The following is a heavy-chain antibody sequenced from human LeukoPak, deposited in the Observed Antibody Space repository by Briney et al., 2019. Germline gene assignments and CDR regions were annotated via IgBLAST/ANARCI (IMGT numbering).Heavy chain of an antibody. J-gene: IGHJ4*02. CDR1: GGSISSSSYY. Sequence: SETLSLTCTVSGGSISSSSYYWGWIRQPPGKGLEWIVSIYYSGSTYYNPSLKSRVTISVDTSKNQFSLKLSSVTAADTAVYYCARGGGSVARGSYSVLDYWGQGTLVTVSS. V-gene: IGHV4-39*01. CDR2: IYYSGST. CDR3: ARGGGSVARGSYSVLDY. D-gene: IGHD1-26*01.